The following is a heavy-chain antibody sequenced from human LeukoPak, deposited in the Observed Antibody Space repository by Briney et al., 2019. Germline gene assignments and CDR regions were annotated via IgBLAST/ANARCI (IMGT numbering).Heavy chain of an antibody. D-gene: IGHD1-1*01. CDR1: GYTFTGYY. Sequence: ASVKVSCKASGYTFTGYYMHWVRQAPGRGLEWMGWINPNSGGTNYAQKLQGWVTMTRDTSISTAYMELSRLRSDDTAVYYCVRSTPGDYGMDVWGQGTTVTVSS. J-gene: IGHJ6*02. CDR2: INPNSGGT. CDR3: VRSTPGDYGMDV. V-gene: IGHV1-2*04.